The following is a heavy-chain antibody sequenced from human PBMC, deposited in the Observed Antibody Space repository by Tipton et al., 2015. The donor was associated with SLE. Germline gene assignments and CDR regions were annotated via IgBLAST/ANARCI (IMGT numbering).Heavy chain of an antibody. J-gene: IGHJ1*01. V-gene: IGHV3-9*01. CDR1: GFTFDDYA. CDR2: ISWNSGSI. D-gene: IGHD5-12*01. Sequence: SLRLSCAASGFTFDDYAMHWVRQAPGKGLEWVSGISWNSGSIGCADSVKGRFTISRDNAKNSLYLQMNSLRAEDTALYYCAKDSGAEHWGQGTLVTVSS. CDR3: AKDSGAEH.